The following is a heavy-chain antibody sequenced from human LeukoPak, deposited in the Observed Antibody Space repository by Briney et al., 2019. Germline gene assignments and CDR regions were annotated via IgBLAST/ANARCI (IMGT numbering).Heavy chain of an antibody. J-gene: IGHJ4*02. Sequence: SETLSLTCTVSGGSISSYYRSWIRQPPGKGLEWIGYIYYSGSTNYNPSLKSRVTISVDTSKNQFSLKLSSVTAADTAVYYCARATPPAGYYDSSGYIFDYWGQGTLVTVSS. CDR3: ARATPPAGYYDSSGYIFDY. CDR1: GGSISSYY. D-gene: IGHD3-22*01. V-gene: IGHV4-59*01. CDR2: IYYSGST.